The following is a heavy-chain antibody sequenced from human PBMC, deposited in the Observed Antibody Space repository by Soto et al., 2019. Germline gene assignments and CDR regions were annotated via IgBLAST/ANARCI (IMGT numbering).Heavy chain of an antibody. CDR3: ARGLAAAGAHRINWFDP. CDR2: IYYSGST. Sequence: PSETLSLTCTVSGGSISSYYWSWIRQPPGKGLEWIGYIYYSGSTNYNPSLKSRVTISVDTSKNQFSLKLSSVTAADTAVYYCARGLAAAGAHRINWFDPWGQGTLVTVSS. CDR1: GGSISSYY. D-gene: IGHD6-13*01. V-gene: IGHV4-59*01. J-gene: IGHJ5*02.